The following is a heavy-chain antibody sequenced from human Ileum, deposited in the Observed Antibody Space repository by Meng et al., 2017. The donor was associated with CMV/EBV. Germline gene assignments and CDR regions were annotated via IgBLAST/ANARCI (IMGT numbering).Heavy chain of an antibody. CDR3: ARGRWYPDYYGMDV. J-gene: IGHJ6*02. V-gene: IGHV4-39*01. CDR2: IYYSGST. CDR1: GGSISSSSYY. D-gene: IGHD2-15*01. Sequence: SETLSLTCTVSGGSISSSSYYWGWIRQPPGKGLEWIGSIYYSGSTYYNPSLKSRVTISVDTSKNQFSLYLSSVTAADTAVYYCARGRWYPDYYGMDVWGRGATVTVSS.